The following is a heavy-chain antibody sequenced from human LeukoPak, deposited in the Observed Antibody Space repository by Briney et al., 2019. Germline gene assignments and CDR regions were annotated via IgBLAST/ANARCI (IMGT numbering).Heavy chain of an antibody. CDR1: QFTFRNYD. CDR2: IRYDRNNK. D-gene: IGHD6-19*01. V-gene: IGHV3-30*02. Sequence: GGSLRLSCAASQFTFRNYDMHWVRQAPGKGLEWVAFIRYDRNNKYYADSVKGRFTISRDNSKNMLYLQMNSLRADDTAVYYCAKDQAVAGHPLDYWGQGTLVTVSS. J-gene: IGHJ4*02. CDR3: AKDQAVAGHPLDY.